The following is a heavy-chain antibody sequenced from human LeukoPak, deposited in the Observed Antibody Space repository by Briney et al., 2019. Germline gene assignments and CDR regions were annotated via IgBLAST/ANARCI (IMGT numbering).Heavy chain of an antibody. J-gene: IGHJ6*03. V-gene: IGHV4-34*01. Sequence: SGTLSLTCAVYGGSFSGYYWSWIRQPPGKGLEWIGEISHSGSTNYNPSLKSRVTISVDTSKNQFSLKLSSMTAADTAVYYCARAGSAAAGPYYYYMDVSGKGTTVTVSS. CDR2: ISHSGST. CDR3: ARAGSAAAGPYYYYMDV. CDR1: GGSFSGYY. D-gene: IGHD6-13*01.